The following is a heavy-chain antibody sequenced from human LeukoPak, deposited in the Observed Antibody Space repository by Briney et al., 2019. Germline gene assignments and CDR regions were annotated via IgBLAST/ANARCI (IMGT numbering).Heavy chain of an antibody. Sequence: GGSLRLSCAASGLAFTYSWMSWVRQTPGEGLEWVANIKQDGSEKYYVDSVKGRFTISRDNAKNSLYLQMNSLTAEDTALYYCARLSTAVAGGDYWGQGTLVTVSS. D-gene: IGHD6-19*01. CDR3: ARLSTAVAGGDY. CDR2: IKQDGSEK. V-gene: IGHV3-7*01. CDR1: GLAFTYSW. J-gene: IGHJ4*02.